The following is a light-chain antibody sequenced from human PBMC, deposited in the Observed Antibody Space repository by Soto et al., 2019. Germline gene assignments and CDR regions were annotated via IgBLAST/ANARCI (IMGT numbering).Light chain of an antibody. CDR3: KQYESYPMT. Sequence: DSKMTQYPSTLSASVGDRVTITCRASQSISSWLAWYQQKPGKAPKLLISKASTLQSGVPPRFSGSGSGTEFTLTISSLQPDDFATYYCKQYESYPMTFGGGTKVDIK. V-gene: IGKV1-5*03. J-gene: IGKJ4*01. CDR2: KAS. CDR1: QSISSW.